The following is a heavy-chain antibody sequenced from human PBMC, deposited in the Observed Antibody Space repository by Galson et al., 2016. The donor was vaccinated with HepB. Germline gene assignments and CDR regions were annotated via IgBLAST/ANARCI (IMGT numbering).Heavy chain of an antibody. Sequence: LRLSCAASGFTFSAYPMHCDRQATLKRLVWISRIFTADNGTLYADSVKARFTISRDNAKNTLFLQTNSLRADDTAVYYCGRGSKYGFDMWGQGTMVTVSS. CDR1: GFTFSAYP. V-gene: IGHV3-74*01. CDR2: IFTADNGT. CDR3: GRGSKYGFDM. J-gene: IGHJ3*02.